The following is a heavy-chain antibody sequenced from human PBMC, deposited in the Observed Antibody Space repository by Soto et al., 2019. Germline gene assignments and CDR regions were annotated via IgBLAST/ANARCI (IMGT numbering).Heavy chain of an antibody. Sequence: SVKVSCKASGGTFSSCAISCVRQAPGQGLEWMGGIFSIFGTENYPQKFQGRVTITADESTNTDYMELSSLRSEDTAVYYCARDASIAAPRYYYYGMDVWGQGTTVTVSS. V-gene: IGHV1-69*13. D-gene: IGHD6-6*01. CDR3: ARDASIAAPRYYYYGMDV. CDR2: IFSIFGTE. J-gene: IGHJ6*02. CDR1: GGTFSSCA.